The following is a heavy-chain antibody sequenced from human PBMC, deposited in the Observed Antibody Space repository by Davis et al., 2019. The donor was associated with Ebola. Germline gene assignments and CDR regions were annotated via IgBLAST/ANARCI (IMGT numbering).Heavy chain of an antibody. CDR3: AKMRTSGSYYIVGYFDY. Sequence: GESLKISCAASGFTFSSYGMHWVRQAPGKGLEWVAVIWYDGSNKYYADSVKGRFTISRDNSKNTLYLQMNSLRAEDTAVYYCAKMRTSGSYYIVGYFDYWGQGTLVTVSS. J-gene: IGHJ4*02. CDR2: IWYDGSNK. CDR1: GFTFSSYG. V-gene: IGHV3-33*06. D-gene: IGHD1-26*01.